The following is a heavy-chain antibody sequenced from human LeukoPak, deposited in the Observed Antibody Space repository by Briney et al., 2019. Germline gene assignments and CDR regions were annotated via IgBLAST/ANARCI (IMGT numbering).Heavy chain of an antibody. Sequence: SGTLSLTCAVSGGSISSSNWWSWVRQPPGKGLEWIGEIYHSGSTNYNPSLKSRVTISVDTSKNQFSLKLSSVTAADTAVYYCVYGSGSYYIADYWGQGTLVTVSS. D-gene: IGHD3-10*01. CDR1: GGSISSSNW. J-gene: IGHJ4*02. CDR2: IYHSGST. CDR3: VYGSGSYYIADY. V-gene: IGHV4-4*02.